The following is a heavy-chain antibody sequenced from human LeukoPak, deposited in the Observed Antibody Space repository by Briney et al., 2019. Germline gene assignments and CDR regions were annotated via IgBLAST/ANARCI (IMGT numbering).Heavy chain of an antibody. J-gene: IGHJ3*02. CDR2: IIPILGIA. Sequence: GASVKVSCTASGGTFSSYAISWVRQAPGQGLEWMGRIIPILGIANYAQKFQGRVTITADKSTSTAYMELSSLRSEDTAVYYCARDLSGSYYQLHAPRTITADDAFDIWGQGTMVTVSS. CDR3: ARDLSGSYYQLHAPRTITADDAFDI. D-gene: IGHD1-26*01. CDR1: GGTFSSYA. V-gene: IGHV1-69*04.